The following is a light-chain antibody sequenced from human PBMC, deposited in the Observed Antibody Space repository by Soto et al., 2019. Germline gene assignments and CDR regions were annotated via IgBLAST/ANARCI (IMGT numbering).Light chain of an antibody. CDR3: QQDYNTPPST. V-gene: IGKV4-1*01. Sequence: DIVMTQSPDSLAVSLGERATINCKSSQNGLYKSNTENSLAWFHKKPGQPPKLLIYWASTRKSGVPDRFTGIGSGSNVTITISSPQAADVAVYYCQQDYNTPPSTFGQGTRLEI. CDR1: QNGLYKSNTENS. CDR2: WAS. J-gene: IGKJ2*01.